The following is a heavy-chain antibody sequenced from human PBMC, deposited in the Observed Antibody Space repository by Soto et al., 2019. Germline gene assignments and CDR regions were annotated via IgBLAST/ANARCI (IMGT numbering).Heavy chain of an antibody. CDR3: ARLSGEQWRAPLYYFDY. CDR2: IYYSGST. CDR1: GGSISSYY. V-gene: IGHV4-59*08. Sequence: PSETLSLTCTVSGGSISSYYWSWIRQPPGKGLEWIGYIYYSGSTNYNPSLKSRVTISVDTSKNQFSLKLSSVTAADTAVYYCARLSGEQWRAPLYYFDYWGQGTLVTVSS. J-gene: IGHJ4*02. D-gene: IGHD6-19*01.